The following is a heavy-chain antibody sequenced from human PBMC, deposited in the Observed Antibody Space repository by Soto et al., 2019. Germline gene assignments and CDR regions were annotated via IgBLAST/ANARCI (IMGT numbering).Heavy chain of an antibody. Sequence: QVQLQESGPGLVKPSGTLSLTCAVSGGSISSTDWWSWVRQPPGKGLEWIGEIYHGGSTNYNPFLKSRVTISVDRSKNQFSLKLTSVTAADTAVYYCASSKSGGSYYFDYWGQGTLVTVSS. D-gene: IGHD1-26*01. V-gene: IGHV4-4*02. CDR1: GGSISSTDW. CDR3: ASSKSGGSYYFDY. CDR2: IYHGGST. J-gene: IGHJ4*02.